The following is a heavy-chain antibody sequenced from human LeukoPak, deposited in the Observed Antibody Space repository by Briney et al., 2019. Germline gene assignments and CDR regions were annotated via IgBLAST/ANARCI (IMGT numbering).Heavy chain of an antibody. V-gene: IGHV3-23*01. CDR2: IRGSDGKI. CDR3: VGESTIAVADS. Sequence: PGGSLRLSCVASGFTFKNYAMSWVRQAPGKGLEWVSAIRGSDGKIHYADSAKGRFTISRDNSKNTVYLQMNSLRAEDTAVYHCVGESTIAVADSWGQGTLVTVSS. D-gene: IGHD6-19*01. J-gene: IGHJ4*02. CDR1: GFTFKNYA.